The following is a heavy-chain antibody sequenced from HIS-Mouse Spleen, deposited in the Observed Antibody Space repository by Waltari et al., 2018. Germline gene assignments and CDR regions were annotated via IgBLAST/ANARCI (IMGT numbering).Heavy chain of an antibody. CDR1: GGSISSRSSY. V-gene: IGHV4-39*07. Sequence: QLQLQESGPGLVKPSATLSLTCTVSGGSISSRSSYWGWIRQPPGKGLEWSGSIDYSGSTYYNPSLKSRVTISVDTSKNQFSLKLSSVTAADTAVYYCAREIPYSSSWYDWYFDLWGRGTLVTVSS. J-gene: IGHJ2*01. CDR3: AREIPYSSSWYDWYFDL. CDR2: IDYSGST. D-gene: IGHD6-13*01.